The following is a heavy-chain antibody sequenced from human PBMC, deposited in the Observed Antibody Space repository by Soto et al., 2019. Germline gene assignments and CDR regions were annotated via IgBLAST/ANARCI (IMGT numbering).Heavy chain of an antibody. CDR2: IIPIFGTA. D-gene: IGHD2-15*01. V-gene: IGHV1-69*01. CDR3: ARSRGYCSGGSCYSSFDI. CDR1: GGTFSSYA. J-gene: IGHJ3*02. Sequence: QVQLVQSGAEVKKPGSSVKVSCKASGGTFSSYAISWVRQAPGQGLEWMGGIIPIFGTANYAQKFQGRVTITADESTSTAYMELSSLRSEDTAVYYCARSRGYCSGGSCYSSFDIWGQGTMVTVSS.